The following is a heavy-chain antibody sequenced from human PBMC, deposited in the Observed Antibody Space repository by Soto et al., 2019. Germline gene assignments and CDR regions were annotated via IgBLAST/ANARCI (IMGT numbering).Heavy chain of an antibody. CDR1: GFSFSSCA. V-gene: IGHV3-23*01. J-gene: IGHJ4*02. Sequence: GGSLRLSCAASGFSFSSCAMSWVRQAPGKGLEWVSVISGSGRSTDYADSVKGRFTMSRDNSKNMVFLQMNSLSAEDTAVYYCAKHTLFSDSWYEDYWGQGTLVTVSS. D-gene: IGHD6-13*01. CDR2: ISGSGRST. CDR3: AKHTLFSDSWYEDY.